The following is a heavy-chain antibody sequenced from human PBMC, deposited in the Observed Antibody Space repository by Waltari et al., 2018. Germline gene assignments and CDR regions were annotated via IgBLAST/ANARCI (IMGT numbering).Heavy chain of an antibody. CDR1: GFIFSSYG. D-gene: IGHD2-2*01. Sequence: QVHLVASGGGVVQPGGALRLSCAASGFIFSSYGMHWVRQAPGKGLEWVAFITYDGSNKYYADSMKGRFTVSRDNSKNTLFLQMNTLRAEDTAVYYCAKDHVVVVPGGMTKVFDYWGQGTLVTVSS. J-gene: IGHJ4*02. CDR3: AKDHVVVVPGGMTKVFDY. V-gene: IGHV3-30*02. CDR2: ITYDGSNK.